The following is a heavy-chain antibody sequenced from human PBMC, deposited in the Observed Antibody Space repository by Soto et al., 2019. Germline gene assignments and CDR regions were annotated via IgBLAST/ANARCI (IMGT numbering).Heavy chain of an antibody. J-gene: IGHJ6*02. CDR2: ISHDGSKK. CDR3: ARTSIAVAGYYYYGMDV. CDR1: GFAFSSFG. D-gene: IGHD6-19*01. V-gene: IGHV3-30*03. Sequence: PXGSLTLSCLAAGFAFSSFGMHWVRQAPGRGLEWVAFISHDGSKKKFVDSVKGRFTISRDDSASTAYMEPSSLRSEDTAVYYCARTSIAVAGYYYYGMDVWGQGNTVTVSS.